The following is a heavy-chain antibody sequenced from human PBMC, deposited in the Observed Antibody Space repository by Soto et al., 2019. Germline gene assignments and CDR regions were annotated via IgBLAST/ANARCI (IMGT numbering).Heavy chain of an antibody. CDR3: ARDAAVAGTGAFDI. V-gene: IGHV4-31*03. Sequence: SETLSLTCTVSGGSISSGGYYWSWIRQHPGKGLEWIGYIYYSGSTYYNPSLKSRVTISVDTSKNQFSLKLSSVTAADTAVYYCARDAAVAGTGAFDIWGQGTMVTVS. CDR2: IYYSGST. J-gene: IGHJ3*02. D-gene: IGHD6-19*01. CDR1: GGSISSGGYY.